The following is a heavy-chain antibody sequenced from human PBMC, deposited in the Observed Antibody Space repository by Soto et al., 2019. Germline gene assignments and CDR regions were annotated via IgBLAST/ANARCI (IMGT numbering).Heavy chain of an antibody. J-gene: IGHJ5*02. CDR1: GGTFSSYT. Sequence: GASVKVSCKASGGTFSSYTISWVRQAPGQGLEWMVWFISILGIANYAQKFQGRVTITADKSTSTAYMELSSLRSEDTAVYYCAREVDPWGQGTLVTVSS. CDR3: AREVDP. CDR2: FISILGIA. V-gene: IGHV1-69*10.